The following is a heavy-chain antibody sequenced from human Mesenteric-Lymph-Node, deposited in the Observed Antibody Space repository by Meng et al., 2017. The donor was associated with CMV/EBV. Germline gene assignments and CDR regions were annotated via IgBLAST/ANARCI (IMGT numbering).Heavy chain of an antibody. Sequence: LSCAASGFTFSSYSMNWVRQAPGKGLEWVSSISSSSSYIYYADSVKGRFTISRDNARNSLFLQMNSLRVEDTAVYYCTRDIPYSSFDYWGQGILVTVSS. J-gene: IGHJ4*02. V-gene: IGHV3-21*01. CDR1: GFTFSSYS. CDR2: ISSSSSYI. CDR3: TRDIPYSSFDY. D-gene: IGHD4-11*01.